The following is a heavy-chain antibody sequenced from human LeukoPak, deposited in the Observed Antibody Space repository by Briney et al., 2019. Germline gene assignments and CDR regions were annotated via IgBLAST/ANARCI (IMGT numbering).Heavy chain of an antibody. CDR1: GVSISGTNW. V-gene: IGHV4/OR15-8*02. D-gene: IGHD1-26*01. Sequence: SETLSLTCGVSGVSISGTNWWSWVRQPPGQGLEWIGEISLAGQTNYNPSLNGRVTMSLDKSSNQLSLHLTSVTAADTATYFCSRESGPFCPFGYWGQGTLVIVSS. CDR2: ISLAGQT. J-gene: IGHJ4*02. CDR3: SRESGPFCPFGY.